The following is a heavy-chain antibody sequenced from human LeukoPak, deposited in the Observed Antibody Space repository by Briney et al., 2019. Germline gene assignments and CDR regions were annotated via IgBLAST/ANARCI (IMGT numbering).Heavy chain of an antibody. V-gene: IGHV3-21*04. D-gene: IGHD3-16*01. CDR3: AKDDNYIRFLS. Sequence: GSLRLSCGASGFTFSSYSMNWVRQAPGEGLEWVSSISSSSSYIYYADSVKGRFTISRDNAKNTLYLQMNSLRAEDTAVYYCAKDDNYIRFLSWGQGTLVTVSS. CDR1: GFTFSSYS. CDR2: ISSSSSYI. J-gene: IGHJ5*02.